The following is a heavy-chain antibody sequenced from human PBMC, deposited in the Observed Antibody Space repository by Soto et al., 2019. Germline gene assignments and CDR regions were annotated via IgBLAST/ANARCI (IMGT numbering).Heavy chain of an antibody. CDR1: GYTFTSYG. D-gene: IGHD3-3*01. CDR2: ISAYNGNT. V-gene: IGHV1-18*04. CDR3: ARDHTTYYDFWSGWRYYYRMDV. Sequence: ASVKVSCKASGYTFTSYGISWVRQAPGQGLEWMGWISAYNGNTNYAQKLQGRVTMTTDTSTSTAYMELRSLRSDDTAVYYCARDHTTYYDFWSGWRYYYRMDVWGQGTTVRVSS. J-gene: IGHJ6*02.